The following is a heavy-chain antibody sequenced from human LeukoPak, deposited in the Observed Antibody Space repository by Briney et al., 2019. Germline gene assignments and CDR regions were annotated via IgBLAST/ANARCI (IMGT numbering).Heavy chain of an antibody. V-gene: IGHV3-30*02. Sequence: GSLLLSCAASGFTFSSYAMHWVRQGPGKGLEGVAYIAHHGSNKYYADSVKGRFTISRDNSKRTLYLQMNNLSADDTAVYYCAKDGSWSCTDWGQGALVTVSS. CDR3: AKDGSWSCTD. CDR1: GFTFSSYA. D-gene: IGHD2-8*02. J-gene: IGHJ4*02. CDR2: IAHHGSNK.